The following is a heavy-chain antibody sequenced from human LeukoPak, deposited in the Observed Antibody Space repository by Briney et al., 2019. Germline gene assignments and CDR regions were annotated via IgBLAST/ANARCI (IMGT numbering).Heavy chain of an antibody. J-gene: IGHJ4*02. CDR3: ARGDYYDSSGYFAFDY. CDR2: ITSSGSTI. D-gene: IGHD3-22*01. CDR1: GFTFSDYY. Sequence: GGSLRLSCAASGFTFSDYYMSWIRQAPGKGLEWVSYITSSGSTIYYADSVKGRFTISRDNAKNSLSLQMNSLRAEDTAVYYCARGDYYDSSGYFAFDYWGQGTLVTVSS. V-gene: IGHV3-11*01.